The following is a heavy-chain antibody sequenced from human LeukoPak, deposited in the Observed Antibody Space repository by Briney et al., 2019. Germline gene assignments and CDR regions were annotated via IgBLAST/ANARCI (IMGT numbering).Heavy chain of an antibody. J-gene: IGHJ3*02. CDR3: ARARPHYDYVWGSYRLDAFDI. CDR2: IYYSGST. CDR1: GGSISSGDYY. V-gene: IGHV4-30-4*08. D-gene: IGHD3-16*02. Sequence: SQTLSLTCTVSGGSISSGDYYWSWIRQPPGKGLEWIGYIYYSGSTYYNPSLKSRVTISVDTSKNQFSLKLSSVTAADTAVYYCARARPHYDYVWGSYRLDAFDIWGQGTMATVSS.